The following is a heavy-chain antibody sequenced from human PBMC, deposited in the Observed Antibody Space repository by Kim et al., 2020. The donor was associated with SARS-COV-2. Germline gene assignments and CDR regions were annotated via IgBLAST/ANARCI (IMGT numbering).Heavy chain of an antibody. CDR1: GFTFSASA. D-gene: IGHD3-3*01. CDR2: IRSKANNYAT. Sequence: GGSLRLSCAASGFTFSASAMPWVRQASGKGLEWVGLIRSKANNYATAYAAAVKGRFTISRDDSKNTSYLQMNSLRTEDTAVYYCTTPSPNYDVWSGYLNYWGQGTLVTVSS. CDR3: TTPSPNYDVWSGYLNY. V-gene: IGHV3-73*01. J-gene: IGHJ4*02.